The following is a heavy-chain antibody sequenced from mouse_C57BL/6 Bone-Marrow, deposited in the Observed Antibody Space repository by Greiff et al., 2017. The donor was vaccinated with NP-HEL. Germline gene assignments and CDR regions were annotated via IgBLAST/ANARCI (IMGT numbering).Heavy chain of an antibody. CDR1: GFNIKDDY. V-gene: IGHV14-4*01. D-gene: IGHD1-1*01. J-gene: IGHJ4*01. Sequence: VQLQQSGAELVRPGASVKLSCTVSGFNIKDDYMHWVKQRPEQGLEWIGWIDPENGDTEYASKFQGKATITADTSSNTAYLQLSSLTSEDTAVYYCATGGNSPYAMDYWGQGTSATVSS. CDR2: IDPENGDT. CDR3: ATGGNSPYAMDY.